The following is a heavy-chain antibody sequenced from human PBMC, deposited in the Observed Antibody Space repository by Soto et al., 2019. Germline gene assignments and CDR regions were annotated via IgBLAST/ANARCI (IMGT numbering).Heavy chain of an antibody. CDR2: INSDGSST. CDR1: GFTFRSYW. CDR3: ARELWDYYYYYGMDV. V-gene: IGHV3-74*01. J-gene: IGHJ6*02. D-gene: IGHD3-16*01. Sequence: GGSLRLSCAASGFTFRSYWMHWVRQAPGKGLVWVSRINSDGSSTSYADSVKGRFTISRDNAKNTLYLQMNSLRAEDTAVYYCARELWDYYYYYGMDVWGQGTTVTVSS.